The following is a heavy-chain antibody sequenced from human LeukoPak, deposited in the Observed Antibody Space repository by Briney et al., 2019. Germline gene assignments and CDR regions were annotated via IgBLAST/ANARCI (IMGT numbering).Heavy chain of an antibody. V-gene: IGHV3-23*01. J-gene: IGHJ4*02. CDR2: ISGSGGST. D-gene: IGHD3-22*01. CDR3: AKDPYYHDSSGYPRYFDY. Sequence: GGSLRLSCAASGFTFSSYAMSWVRQAPGKGLEWVSAISGSGGSTYYADSVKGRFTISRDNSKNTLYLQMNSLRAEDTAVYYCAKDPYYHDSSGYPRYFDYWGQGTLVTVSS. CDR1: GFTFSSYA.